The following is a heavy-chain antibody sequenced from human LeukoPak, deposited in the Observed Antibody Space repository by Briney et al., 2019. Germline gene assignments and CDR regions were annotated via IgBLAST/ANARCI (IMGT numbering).Heavy chain of an antibody. CDR1: GFTVSSNY. CDR2: IYSVGST. Sequence: GGSLRLSCAASGFTVSSNYMSWVRQAPGKGLEWVSAIYSVGSTYYADSVKGRFTISRDNSKNTLYLQMNSLRAEDTAVYYCGGSSSDYYYYGMDVWSQGTTVTVSS. D-gene: IGHD6-6*01. J-gene: IGHJ6*02. V-gene: IGHV3-53*01. CDR3: GGSSSDYYYYGMDV.